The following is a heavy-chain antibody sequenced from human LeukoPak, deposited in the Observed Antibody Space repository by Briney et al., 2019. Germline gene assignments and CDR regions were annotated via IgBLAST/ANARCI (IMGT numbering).Heavy chain of an antibody. CDR2: FDPEDGET. D-gene: IGHD2-15*01. CDR1: GYTLTELS. J-gene: IGHJ4*02. Sequence: VASVKVSCKVSGYTLTELSMHWVRQAPGKGLEWMGGFDPEDGETIYAQKFQGRVTMTRDTSTSTVYMELSSLRSEDTAVYYCARDRGNGYCSGGSCYDLGFLDYWGQGTLVTVSS. V-gene: IGHV1-24*01. CDR3: ARDRGNGYCSGGSCYDLGFLDY.